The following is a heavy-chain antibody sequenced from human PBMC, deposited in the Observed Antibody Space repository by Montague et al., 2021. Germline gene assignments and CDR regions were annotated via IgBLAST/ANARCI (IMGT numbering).Heavy chain of an antibody. Sequence: SETLSLTCTVSGASITSNIYYWGWIPQSPGKGLEWIGCIYYSGNSFYQPSLKSRTTMAVDTSKNQFSLKLSSVTAADTAIYYCARVFSSWYVGWFDPWGQGTLVTVSS. J-gene: IGHJ5*02. CDR1: GASITSNIYY. D-gene: IGHD6-13*01. CDR2: IYYSGNS. CDR3: ARVFSSWYVGWFDP. V-gene: IGHV4-39*07.